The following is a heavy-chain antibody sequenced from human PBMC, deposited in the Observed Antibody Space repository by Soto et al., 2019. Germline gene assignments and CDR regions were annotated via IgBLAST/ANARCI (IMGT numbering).Heavy chain of an antibody. D-gene: IGHD3-16*02. CDR1: GGSISSGGYY. J-gene: IGHJ4*02. CDR3: ARVMITFGGVIVIFDY. V-gene: IGHV4-31*03. CDR2: IYYSGST. Sequence: QVQLQESGPGLVKPSQTLSLTCTVSGGSISSGGYYWSWIRQHPGKGLEWIGYIYYSGSTYYNPSLKSRVNISVDTSKNQFSLKLSSVTAADTAVYYCARVMITFGGVIVIFDYWGQGTLVTVSS.